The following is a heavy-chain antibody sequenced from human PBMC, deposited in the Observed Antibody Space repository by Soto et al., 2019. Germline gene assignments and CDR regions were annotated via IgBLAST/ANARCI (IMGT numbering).Heavy chain of an antibody. CDR1: GFTFSSYG. Sequence: QVQLVESGGGVVQPGRSLRLSCAASGFTFSSYGTHWVRQAPGKGLEWVAVISYDGSNKYYADSVKGRFTISRDNSKNTLYLQMNSLRAEETAVYYCANVPDYWGQGTLVTVSS. J-gene: IGHJ4*02. CDR2: ISYDGSNK. CDR3: ANVPDY. V-gene: IGHV3-30*18.